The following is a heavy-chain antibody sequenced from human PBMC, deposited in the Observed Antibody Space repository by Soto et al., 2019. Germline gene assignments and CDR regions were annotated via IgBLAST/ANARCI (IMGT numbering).Heavy chain of an antibody. J-gene: IGHJ4*02. CDR2: IWYDGSDK. V-gene: IGHV3-33*01. D-gene: IGHD5-12*01. Sequence: QVQLVESGGGVVQPGRSLRLSCAASGFTFSSYGMHWVRQAPGKGLEWVAVIWYDGSDKYYADSVKGRFTISRDNSKNTLYLQMNSLRVDDTAVYYCARDTIRGYSGYDYDYWGQGTLVTVSS. CDR3: ARDTIRGYSGYDYDY. CDR1: GFTFSSYG.